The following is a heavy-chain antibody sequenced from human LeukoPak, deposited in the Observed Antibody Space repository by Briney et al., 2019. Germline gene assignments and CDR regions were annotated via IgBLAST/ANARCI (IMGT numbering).Heavy chain of an antibody. J-gene: IGHJ5*02. Sequence: GGSLRLSCTASGFTFADYAMRWFRQAPGKGLEWVGFIRSKAYGGTTEYAASVKGRFTISRDDSRSIAYLQVNSLKTEDTAVYYCTSRMAATGANWFDPWGQGTLVTVSS. CDR2: IRSKAYGGTT. CDR1: GFTFADYA. D-gene: IGHD6-13*01. V-gene: IGHV3-49*03. CDR3: TSRMAATGANWFDP.